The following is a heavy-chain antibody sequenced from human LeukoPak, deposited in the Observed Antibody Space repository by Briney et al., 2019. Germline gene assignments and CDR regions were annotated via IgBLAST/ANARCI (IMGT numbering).Heavy chain of an antibody. CDR2: IYYSGST. Sequence: SETLSLTCTVSGGSISSSSYYWGWIRQPPGKGLEWIGSIYYSGSTYYNPSLKSRVTISVDTSKNQFSLKLSSVTAADTAVYYCARSLGLGQNWFDPWGQGTLVTVSS. CDR1: GGSISSSSYY. CDR3: ARSLGLGQNWFDP. J-gene: IGHJ5*02. D-gene: IGHD6-19*01. V-gene: IGHV4-39*07.